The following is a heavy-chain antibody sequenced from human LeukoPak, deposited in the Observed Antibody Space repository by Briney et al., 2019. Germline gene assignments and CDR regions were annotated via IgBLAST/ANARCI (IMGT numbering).Heavy chain of an antibody. V-gene: IGHV3-23*01. D-gene: IGHD5-18*01. CDR2: ISGSGAST. CDR3: ARDPGTAIDY. Sequence: PGGSLRLSCLTSGFTLSTNAMSWVRQAPGKGLEWISGISGSGASTYYADSVKGRFTISRDDSRNTLYLQMNSLRAEDTAVYYCARDPGTAIDYWGQGTLVTVSS. CDR1: GFTLSTNA. J-gene: IGHJ4*02.